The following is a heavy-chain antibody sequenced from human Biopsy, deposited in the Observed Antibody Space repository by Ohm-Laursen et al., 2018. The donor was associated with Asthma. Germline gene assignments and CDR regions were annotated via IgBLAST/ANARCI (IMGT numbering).Heavy chain of an antibody. D-gene: IGHD5-24*01. CDR2: IYHSGST. V-gene: IGHV4-30-2*01. CDR3: ARVKDSYNFDY. J-gene: IGHJ4*02. Sequence: SDTLSLTCPVSGGSISSGGYSWSWIRQPPGKGLEWIGYIYHSGSTYYNPSLKSRVTISVDRSKNQFSLKQSSVTAADTAVYYCARVKDSYNFDYWGQGTLVTVSS. CDR1: GGSISSGGYS.